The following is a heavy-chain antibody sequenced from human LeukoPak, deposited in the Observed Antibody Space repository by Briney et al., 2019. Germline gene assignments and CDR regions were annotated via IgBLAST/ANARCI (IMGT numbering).Heavy chain of an antibody. CDR1: GGSISSYY. V-gene: IGHV4-59*01. Sequence: SETLSLTCTVSGGSISSYYWSWIRQPPGKGLEWIGYIYYSGSTNYNPSLKSRVTISVDTSKNQFSLKLSSVTAADTAVYYCARGPSGSYYYYYYMDVWGKGTTVTVSS. CDR2: IYYSGST. CDR3: ARGPSGSYYYYYYMDV. J-gene: IGHJ6*03. D-gene: IGHD1-26*01.